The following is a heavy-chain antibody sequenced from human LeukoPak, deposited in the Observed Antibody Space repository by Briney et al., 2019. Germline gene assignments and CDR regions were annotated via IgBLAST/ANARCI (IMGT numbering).Heavy chain of an antibody. Sequence: SETLSLTCTVSGGSISSYYWSWIRQPAGKGLEWIGRIYTSGSTNYNPSLKSRVTMSVDTSKNQFSLKLSSVTAADTAVYYCARDADSSSWQDAFEIWGEGTMVTVSS. J-gene: IGHJ3*02. CDR2: IYTSGST. D-gene: IGHD6-13*01. V-gene: IGHV4-4*07. CDR3: ARDADSSSWQDAFEI. CDR1: GGSISSYY.